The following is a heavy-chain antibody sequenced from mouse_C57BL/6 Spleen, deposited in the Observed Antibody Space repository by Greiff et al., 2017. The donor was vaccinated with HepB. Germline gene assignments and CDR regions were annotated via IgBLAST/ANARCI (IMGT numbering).Heavy chain of an antibody. J-gene: IGHJ4*01. CDR2: INPSNGGT. CDR1: GYTFTSYW. CDR3: ARETALRGAMDY. V-gene: IGHV1-53*01. D-gene: IGHD1-2*01. Sequence: QVQLKQPGTELVKPGASVKLSCKASGYTFTSYWMHWVKQRPGQGLEWIGNINPSNGGTNYNEKFKSKATLTVDKSSSTAYMQLSSLTSEDSAVYYCARETALRGAMDYWGQGTSVTVSS.